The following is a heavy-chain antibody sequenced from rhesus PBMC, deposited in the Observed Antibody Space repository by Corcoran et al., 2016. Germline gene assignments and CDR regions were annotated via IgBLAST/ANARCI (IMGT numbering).Heavy chain of an antibody. D-gene: IGHD3-22*01. J-gene: IGHJ4*01. CDR3: AECWSVRPRFGY. CDR1: GFTFSSYG. CDR2: ISNGGGST. V-gene: IGHV3S5*01. Sequence: EVQLVESGGGLVQPGGSLRLSCAASGFTFSSYGMSWVRQAPGKGLEWVSYISNGGGSTYYADSVKGRFTISRDNSKNTLSLRMNSLVAEDTAVYYCAECWSVRPRFGYWGQGVLVTVSS.